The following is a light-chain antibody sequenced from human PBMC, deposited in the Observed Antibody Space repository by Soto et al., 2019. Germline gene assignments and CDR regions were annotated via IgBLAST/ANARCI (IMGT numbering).Light chain of an antibody. V-gene: IGKV3-20*01. CDR1: QSVSYNF. CDR3: QQYGSAPSIT. CDR2: GAS. Sequence: EVALAQSPGTLSLSPGQRATASCSSIQSVSYNFLAWYQQKPGQAPRLLISGASSRATGIPDRFSGSGSGTDFTLTISSLEPEDFAVYYCQQYGSAPSITFGQGTLLEI. J-gene: IGKJ5*01.